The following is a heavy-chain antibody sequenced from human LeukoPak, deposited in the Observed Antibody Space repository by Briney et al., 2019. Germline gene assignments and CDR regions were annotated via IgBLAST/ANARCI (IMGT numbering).Heavy chain of an antibody. V-gene: IGHV4-34*01. CDR2: INHSGST. CDR3: ARENSGSYSFVDY. D-gene: IGHD1-26*01. J-gene: IGHJ4*02. Sequence: SETLSLTCAVYGGSFSGYYWSWIRQPPGKGLEWIGEINHSGSTNYNPSLKSRVTISVDTSKNQFSLKLSSVTAADTAVYYCARENSGSYSFVDYWGQGTLVTVSS. CDR1: GGSFSGYY.